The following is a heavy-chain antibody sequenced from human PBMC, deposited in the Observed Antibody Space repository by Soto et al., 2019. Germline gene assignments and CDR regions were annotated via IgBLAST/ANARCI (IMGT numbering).Heavy chain of an antibody. D-gene: IGHD1-26*01. CDR3: AKGYLRTRGPYFFDS. CDR1: GFTFNNYA. Sequence: VQLLESGGGLVQPGGSLRLSCAASGFTFNNYAMNWVRQAPGTGLEWVSGIRNRRGFTYYADDVKGQFTISRDTPKHTLYLHMNSLRAEDTALYYCAKGYLRTRGPYFFDSRGQGTLVTVSS. V-gene: IGHV3-23*01. J-gene: IGHJ5*01. CDR2: IRNRRGFT.